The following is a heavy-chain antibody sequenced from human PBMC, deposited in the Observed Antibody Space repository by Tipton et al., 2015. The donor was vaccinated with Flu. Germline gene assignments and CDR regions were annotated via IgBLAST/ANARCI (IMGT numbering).Heavy chain of an antibody. V-gene: IGHV4-59*01. CDR3: ARASGVLEWRSWTFDS. J-gene: IGHJ4*02. CDR1: GGSISTFY. D-gene: IGHD3-3*01. CDR2: FYYGETT. Sequence: TLSLTCTVSGGSISTFYWSWIRQTPGKGLEWIGYFYYGETTKYNPSLKSRVTISIVTSKNQFSLNLSSVTAADTAVYYCARASGVLEWRSWTFDSWGKGTLVTVSS.